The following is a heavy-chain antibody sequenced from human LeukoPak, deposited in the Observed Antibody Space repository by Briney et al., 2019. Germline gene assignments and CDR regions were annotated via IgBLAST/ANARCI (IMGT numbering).Heavy chain of an antibody. D-gene: IGHD3-16*02. CDR3: AGEPDDYVWGSYQGFDY. Sequence: ASEKVSCKASGYTFTSYGISWVRQAPGQGLEWMGWISAYNGNTNYAQKLQGRVTMTTDTSTSTAYMELRSLRSDDTAVYYCAGEPDDYVWGSYQGFDYWGQGTLVTVSS. V-gene: IGHV1-18*01. CDR2: ISAYNGNT. CDR1: GYTFTSYG. J-gene: IGHJ4*02.